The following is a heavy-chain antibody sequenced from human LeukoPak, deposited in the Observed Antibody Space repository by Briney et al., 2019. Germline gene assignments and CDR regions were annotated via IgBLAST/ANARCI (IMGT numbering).Heavy chain of an antibody. CDR2: INHSGST. J-gene: IGHJ6*02. V-gene: IGHV4-34*01. Sequence: SETLSLTCAVYGGSFSGYYWSWLRQPPGKGLEWIGEINHSGSTNYNPSLKSRVTISVDTSKNQFSLKLSSVTAADTAVYYCARRGAIYYYYGMDVWGQGTTVTVSS. CDR3: ARRGAIYYYYGMDV. CDR1: GGSFSGYY. D-gene: IGHD2-2*01.